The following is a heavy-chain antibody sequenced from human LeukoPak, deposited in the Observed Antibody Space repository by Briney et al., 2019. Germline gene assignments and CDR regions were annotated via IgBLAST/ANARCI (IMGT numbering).Heavy chain of an antibody. J-gene: IGHJ4*02. CDR2: ISSSSSTI. CDR3: TADYGGDY. Sequence: GGSLRLSCAASGFTFSSYSMNWVRQAPGKGLEWVSYISSSSSTIYYADSVKGRFTISRDDSKNTLYLQMNSLKTEDTAVYYCTADYGGDYWGQGTLVTVSS. V-gene: IGHV3-48*01. D-gene: IGHD4-23*01. CDR1: GFTFSSYS.